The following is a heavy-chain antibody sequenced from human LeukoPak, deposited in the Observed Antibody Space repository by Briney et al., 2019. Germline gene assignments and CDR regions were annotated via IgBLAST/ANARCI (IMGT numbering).Heavy chain of an antibody. V-gene: IGHV4-59*01. CDR3: ARRILTGYPKYDWYFDL. J-gene: IGHJ2*01. CDR1: GGSISSYY. CDR2: IYYSGST. Sequence: SEILSLTCTVSGGSISSYYWSWIRQPPGKGLEWIGYIYYSGSTNYNPSLKSRVTISVDTSKNQFSLKLSSVTAADTAVYYCARRILTGYPKYDWYFDLWGRGTLVTVSS. D-gene: IGHD3-9*01.